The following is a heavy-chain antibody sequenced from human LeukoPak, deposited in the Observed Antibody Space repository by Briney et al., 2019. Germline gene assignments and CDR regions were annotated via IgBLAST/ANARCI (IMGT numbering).Heavy chain of an antibody. Sequence: GGSLRLSCAASGFTFSSYWMSWVRQAPGKGLEWVANIKGDGSDNHYVDSVRGRFTISRDNAKNSLYLQMNSLRAEDTAVYYCARGPPQMTAFATRLLDSWGQGTLVIVSS. V-gene: IGHV3-7*02. CDR3: ARGPPQMTAFATRLLDS. D-gene: IGHD5-12*01. J-gene: IGHJ4*02. CDR2: IKGDGSDN. CDR1: GFTFSSYW.